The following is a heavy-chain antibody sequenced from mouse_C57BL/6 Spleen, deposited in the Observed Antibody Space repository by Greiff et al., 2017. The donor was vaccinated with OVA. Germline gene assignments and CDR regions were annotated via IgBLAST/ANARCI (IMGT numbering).Heavy chain of an antibody. Sequence: QVQLQQPGAELVKPGASVKLSCKASGYTFTSYWMHWVKQRPGRGLEWIGRIDPNSGGTKYNEKFKSKATLTVDKPSSTAYMQLSSLTSEGSAVYYCASGLITTVVATDYFDYWGQGTTLTVSS. CDR1: GYTFTSYW. CDR2: IDPNSGGT. J-gene: IGHJ2*01. D-gene: IGHD1-1*01. CDR3: ASGLITTVVATDYFDY. V-gene: IGHV1-72*01.